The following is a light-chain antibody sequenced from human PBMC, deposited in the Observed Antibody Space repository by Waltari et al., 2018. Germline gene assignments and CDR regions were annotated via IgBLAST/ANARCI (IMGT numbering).Light chain of an antibody. V-gene: IGLV2-23*03. CDR1: SSDIGSYNL. J-gene: IGLJ2*01. CDR3: CSYAGSSTFV. CDR2: VGS. Sequence: QSALTQPASVSGSPGQSITISCTGTSSDIGSYNLVSWYQQHPGKAPKLMIYVGSKRPSGVSNRFSGSKSGNTASLTISGLQADDEADYFCCSYAGSSTFVFGGGTKVTVL.